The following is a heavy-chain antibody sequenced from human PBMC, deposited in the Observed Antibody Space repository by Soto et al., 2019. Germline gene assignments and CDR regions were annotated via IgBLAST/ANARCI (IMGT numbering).Heavy chain of an antibody. V-gene: IGHV3-53*04. CDR2: IYSGGST. CDR1: GFTVSSNY. D-gene: IGHD6-13*01. CDR3: ARQDSSSDYYYYMDV. Sequence: GGSLRLSCAASGFTVSSNYMSWVRQAPGKGLEWVSVIYSGGSTYYADSVKGRFTISRHNSKNTLYLQMNSLRAEDTAVYYCARQDSSSDYYYYMDVWGKGTTVTVSS. J-gene: IGHJ6*03.